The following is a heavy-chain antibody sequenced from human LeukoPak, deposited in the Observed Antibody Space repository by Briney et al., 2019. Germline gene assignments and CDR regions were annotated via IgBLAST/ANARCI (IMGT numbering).Heavy chain of an antibody. J-gene: IGHJ6*03. D-gene: IGHD3-10*01. CDR3: ARHVYYGSGSYYNGPLYYYYYYYMDV. CDR2: IYPGDSNT. V-gene: IGHV5-51*01. Sequence: GESLKICCTGSGYCFTSYWIGWVRQLAGKVLGWMGIIYPGDSNTRYSTSFQGQVTISADKSISTAYLKWSSLNASDTAMYYCARHVYYGSGSYYNGPLYYYYYYYMDVWGKGTTVTVSS. CDR1: GYCFTSYW.